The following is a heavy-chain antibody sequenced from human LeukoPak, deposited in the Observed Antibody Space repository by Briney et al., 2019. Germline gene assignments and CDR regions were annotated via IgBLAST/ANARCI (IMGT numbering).Heavy chain of an antibody. V-gene: IGHV3-23*01. CDR1: GFTFSSYA. D-gene: IGHD1-1*01. Sequence: GGSLRLSCAASGFTFSSYAVSWVRQAPGKGLEWVSTFGTGADTYYAGSVEGRFIISSDNSKSTLYPQMNSLRADDTATYYCAKHVMTTPRTLDYWGQGTLVTVSS. CDR3: AKHVMTTPRTLDY. J-gene: IGHJ4*02. CDR2: FGTGADT.